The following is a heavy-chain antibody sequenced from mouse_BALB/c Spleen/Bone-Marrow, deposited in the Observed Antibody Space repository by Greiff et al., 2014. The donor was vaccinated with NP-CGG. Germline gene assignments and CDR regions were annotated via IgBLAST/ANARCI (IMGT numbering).Heavy chain of an antibody. J-gene: IGHJ3*01. Sequence: VQLQQSGAELARPGASVKMSCEASGYTFSFYTMYWVKQRPGQGLEWIGYINPTSDYTDYNQKFKDKATLTADKSSSTAYMQLNSLTSDDSTVYYFAREGVYAPFVYWGQGTLVTVSA. D-gene: IGHD2-3*01. CDR3: AREGVYAPFVY. CDR2: INPTSDYT. V-gene: IGHV1-4*01. CDR1: GYTFSFYT.